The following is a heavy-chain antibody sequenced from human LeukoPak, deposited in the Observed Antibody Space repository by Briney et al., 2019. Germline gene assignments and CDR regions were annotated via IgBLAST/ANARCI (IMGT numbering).Heavy chain of an antibody. D-gene: IGHD3-10*01. CDR2: SYDGSNK. V-gene: IGHV3-30*18. CDR3: AKEDYYGSGIYY. CDR1: GFTFSSYG. Sequence: PGGSLRLSCAASGFTFSSYGMHWVRQAPSKGLEWVAVSYDGSNKYYADSVKGRFTISRDNSKNTLYLQMNSLRAEDTAVYYCAKEDYYGSGIYYWGQGTLVTVSS. J-gene: IGHJ4*02.